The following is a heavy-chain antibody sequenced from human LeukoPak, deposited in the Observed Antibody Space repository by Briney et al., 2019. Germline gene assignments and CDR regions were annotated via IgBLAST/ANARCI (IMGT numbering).Heavy chain of an antibody. CDR3: AKGRNVLRYPYGMDV. CDR1: GFTFSSYA. Sequence: GGSLRLSCAASGFTFSSYAMSWVRQAPGKGLEWVSAISASGGSTYYADSVKGRFTISRDNSKNTLYLQMNSLRAEDTAAYCCAKGRNVLRYPYGMDVWGQGTTVTVSS. CDR2: ISASGGST. V-gene: IGHV3-23*01. D-gene: IGHD3-9*01. J-gene: IGHJ6*02.